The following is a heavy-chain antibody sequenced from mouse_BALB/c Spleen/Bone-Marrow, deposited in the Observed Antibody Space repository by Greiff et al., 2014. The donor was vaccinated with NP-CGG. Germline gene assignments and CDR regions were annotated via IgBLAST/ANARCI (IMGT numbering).Heavy chain of an antibody. J-gene: IGHJ1*01. D-gene: IGHD1-2*01. Sequence: VQLQQSGAELVKPGASVKLSCTASGFYIKDTYMHWMKRRPEQGLEWIGRIDPTNGYIIYDPKFKGKATITANTTSNTAYLQLSSLTSEDTSVYYCALITAATFSYWYFDVWGAGTTVTVSS. CDR2: IDPTNGYI. CDR3: ALITAATFSYWYFDV. V-gene: IGHV14-3*02. CDR1: GFYIKDTY.